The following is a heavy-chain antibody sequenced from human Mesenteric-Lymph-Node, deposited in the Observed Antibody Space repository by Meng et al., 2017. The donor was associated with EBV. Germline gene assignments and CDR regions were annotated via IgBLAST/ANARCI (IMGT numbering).Heavy chain of an antibody. CDR3: ARGHTSGWFDP. V-gene: IGHV3-11*01. Sequence: QGELVDSGGDLGKPGGSLRLSCAASGFTFSDYYMSWIRQAPGKGLEWISYISSSGSTKIYADSVRGRFTISRDNAEKSLFLQMDSLRADDTAVYYCARGHTSGWFDPWGQGTLVTVSS. J-gene: IGHJ5*02. CDR1: GFTFSDYY. D-gene: IGHD6-19*01. CDR2: ISSSGSTK.